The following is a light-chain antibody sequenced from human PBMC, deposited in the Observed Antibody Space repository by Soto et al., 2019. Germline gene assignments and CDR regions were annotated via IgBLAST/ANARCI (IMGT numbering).Light chain of an antibody. Sequence: QSVLTQPASVSGSPGQSMTISCTGTSSDVGGYNYVSWYQQHPGKAPKLMIYEVSNRPSGVSNRFSGSKSGNTASLTVSGLQAEDEADYYCSSYTSSSTFYVFGTGTKVTV. V-gene: IGLV2-14*01. CDR1: SSDVGGYNY. CDR3: SSYTSSSTFYV. CDR2: EVS. J-gene: IGLJ1*01.